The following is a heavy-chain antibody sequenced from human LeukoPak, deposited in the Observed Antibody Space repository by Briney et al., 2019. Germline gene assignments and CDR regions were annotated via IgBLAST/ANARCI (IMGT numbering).Heavy chain of an antibody. V-gene: IGHV4-34*01. Sequence: KSSETLSLTCAVYGGSFSGYYWSWIRQPPGKGLEWIGEINHSGSTNYNPSLKSRVTISVDTSKNQFSLKLSSVTAADTAVYYCARGSAHCSGGSCYFDYWGQGTLVTVSS. CDR3: ARGSAHCSGGSCYFDY. CDR2: INHSGST. CDR1: GGSFSGYY. J-gene: IGHJ4*02. D-gene: IGHD2-15*01.